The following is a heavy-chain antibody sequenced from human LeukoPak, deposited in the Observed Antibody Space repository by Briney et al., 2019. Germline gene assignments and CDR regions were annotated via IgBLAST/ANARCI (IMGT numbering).Heavy chain of an antibody. D-gene: IGHD4-23*01. J-gene: IGHJ4*02. CDR3: ARDGGYNCGGNLDY. Sequence: GGSLRLSCAASGFTFSTYSMNWVRQAPGKGLEWVSRIRSISGDTYYADSVKGRFTISRDNAKNSLHLQMDSLRAEDTAVYYCARDGGYNCGGNLDYWGQGTPVTVSS. V-gene: IGHV3-21*01. CDR2: IRSISGDT. CDR1: GFTFSTYS.